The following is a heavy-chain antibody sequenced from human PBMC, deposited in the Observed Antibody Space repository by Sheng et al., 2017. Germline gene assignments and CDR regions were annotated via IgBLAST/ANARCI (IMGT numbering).Heavy chain of an antibody. CDR3: AKGRIFGVVNPGLDS. Sequence: EVQLVESGGGLVQPGGSLRLSCAASEFSFNNYAMSWVRQAPGKGLEWVSGIGGSGGHTYYADSVQGRFTISRDNSKNTLYLQMSSLRADDTAVYYCAKGRIFGVVNPGLDSWGQGTLVTVSS. J-gene: IGHJ4*02. V-gene: IGHV3-23*04. CDR1: EFSFNNYA. CDR2: IGGSGGHT. D-gene: IGHD3-3*01.